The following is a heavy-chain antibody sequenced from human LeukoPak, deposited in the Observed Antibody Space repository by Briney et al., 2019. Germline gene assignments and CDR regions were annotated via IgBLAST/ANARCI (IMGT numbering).Heavy chain of an antibody. V-gene: IGHV3-48*02. D-gene: IGHD2-2*01. Sequence: GGSLRLSCAASGFTFSSCSMTWVRQAPGKGLEWVSYISSSSSTIYYADSVKGRFNISRDNAKNSLCLQMNSLRDEDTAVYFCQGVPAGWGQGTLVTVSS. J-gene: IGHJ4*02. CDR1: GFTFSSCS. CDR3: QGVPAG. CDR2: ISSSSSTI.